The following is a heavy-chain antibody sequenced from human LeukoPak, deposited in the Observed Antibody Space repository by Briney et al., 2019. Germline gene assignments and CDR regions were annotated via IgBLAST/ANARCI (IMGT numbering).Heavy chain of an antibody. CDR2: IKSKTDGGTT. D-gene: IGHD3-22*01. J-gene: IGHJ4*02. CDR1: GFTFTNAW. Sequence: GGSLRLSCTVSGFTFTNAWMSWVRQAPGKGLEWVGRIKSKTDGGTTDYAAPVKGRFTISRDDSKNTLYLQMNSLKTEDTAVYYCTTDVPFYDSSGYVVYYFDYWGQGTRVTVSS. V-gene: IGHV3-15*01. CDR3: TTDVPFYDSSGYVVYYFDY.